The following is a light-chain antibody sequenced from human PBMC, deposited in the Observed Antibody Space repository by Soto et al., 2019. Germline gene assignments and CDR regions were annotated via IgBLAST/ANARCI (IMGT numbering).Light chain of an antibody. CDR1: SSNIGSHY. CDR3: AAWDDSLRGGV. CDR2: RNN. J-gene: IGLJ3*02. V-gene: IGLV1-47*01. Sequence: QAVVTQPPSASGTPGQRVTISCSGSSSNIGSHYVYWYQQLPGTAPKLLIYRNNQRPSGVPDRFSGSKSGTSASLAISGLRSEDEADYYCAAWDDSLRGGVFGGGTKLTVL.